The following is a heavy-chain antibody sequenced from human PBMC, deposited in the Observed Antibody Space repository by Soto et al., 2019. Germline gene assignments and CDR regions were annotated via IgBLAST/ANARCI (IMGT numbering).Heavy chain of an antibody. J-gene: IGHJ6*03. D-gene: IGHD2-2*01. CDR1: GYTFTGYY. CDR2: INPNSGGT. CDR3: ARGGPIVVVPAVMGPDYYHYYMDV. Sequence: ASVKVSCKASGYTFTGYYMHWVRQAPGQGLEWMGWINPNSGGTNYAQKFQGWVTMTRDTSISTAYMELSRLRSDDTAVYYCARGGPIVVVPAVMGPDYYHYYMDVWGKGTTVTVAS. V-gene: IGHV1-2*04.